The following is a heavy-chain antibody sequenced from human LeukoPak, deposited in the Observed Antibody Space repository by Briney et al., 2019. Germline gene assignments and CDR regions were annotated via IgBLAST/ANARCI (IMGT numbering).Heavy chain of an antibody. Sequence: GESLKISCKGSGYTFTSYWVVWVRQMPGRGLEWMGIIYPGDSDTRYSPSFQGQVTISADKSISTAYLQWSSLKASDTAMYYCARHDSSSWYVYWGQGTLVTVSS. CDR2: IYPGDSDT. V-gene: IGHV5-51*01. D-gene: IGHD6-13*01. J-gene: IGHJ4*02. CDR3: ARHDSSSWYVY. CDR1: GYTFTSYW.